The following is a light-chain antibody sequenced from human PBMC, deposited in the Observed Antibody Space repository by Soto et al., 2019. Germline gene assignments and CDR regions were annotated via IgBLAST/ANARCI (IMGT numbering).Light chain of an antibody. J-gene: IGLJ2*01. CDR3: ATWDDSLNGPV. Sequence: QPVLTQPPSASGTPGQRVTISCSGSSSNIGSNTVNWYQQFPGTAPKLLMYSSNQRPSGVPDRFSGSKSGTSASLAISGLQPEDEADYHCATWDDSLNGPVFGGGTKVTVL. CDR1: SSNIGSNT. CDR2: SSN. V-gene: IGLV1-44*01.